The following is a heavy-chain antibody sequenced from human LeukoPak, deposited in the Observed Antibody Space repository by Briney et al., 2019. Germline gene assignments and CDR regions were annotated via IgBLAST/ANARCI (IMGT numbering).Heavy chain of an antibody. CDR1: GGSISSHY. CDR2: IYYSGST. V-gene: IGHV4-59*11. CDR3: ARVNRRGSGSYSFDY. D-gene: IGHD3-10*01. Sequence: SETLSLTCTVSGGSISSHYGSWIRQPPGKGLEWIGYIYYSGSTNYNPSLKSRVTISVDTSKNQFSLKLSSVTAADTAVYYCARVNRRGSGSYSFDYWGQGTLVTVSS. J-gene: IGHJ4*02.